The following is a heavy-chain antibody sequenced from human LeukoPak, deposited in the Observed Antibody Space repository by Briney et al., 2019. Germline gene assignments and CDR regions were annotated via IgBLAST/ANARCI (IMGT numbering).Heavy chain of an antibody. Sequence: GASVKVSCKASGGTFSSYAISWVRQAPGQGLEWMGGIIPIFGTANYAQKFQGRVTTTTDESTSTAYMELSSLRSEDTAVYYCAKGYSSGWHNWFDPWGQGTLVTVSS. CDR2: IIPIFGTA. D-gene: IGHD6-19*01. CDR1: GGTFSSYA. J-gene: IGHJ5*02. V-gene: IGHV1-69*05. CDR3: AKGYSSGWHNWFDP.